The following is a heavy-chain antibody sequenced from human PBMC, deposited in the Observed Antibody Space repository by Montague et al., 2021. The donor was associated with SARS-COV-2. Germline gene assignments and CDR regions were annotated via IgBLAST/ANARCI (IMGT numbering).Heavy chain of an antibody. Sequence: SLRLSCAASGLTFNDYTLNWVRQAPGKGLEWVSSISSSSNYIYYSDSAKGRFTISRDNAKNTLYLQMNSLRAEDTAVYFCAREREVSMLYYYYGVDVWGQGTTVTVSS. V-gene: IGHV3-21*01. D-gene: IGHD2-8*01. CDR3: AREREVSMLYYYYGVDV. J-gene: IGHJ6*02. CDR2: ISSSSNYI. CDR1: GLTFNDYT.